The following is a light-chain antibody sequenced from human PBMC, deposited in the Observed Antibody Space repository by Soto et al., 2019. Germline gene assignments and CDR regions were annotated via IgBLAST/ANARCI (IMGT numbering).Light chain of an antibody. CDR3: AAWDDSLNGPV. J-gene: IGLJ3*02. V-gene: IGLV1-44*01. CDR2: SNN. Sequence: QSVLTQPPSASGTPGQRGTISCSGSSSNIGSEAVNWYQQLPGTAPKLVIYSNNQRPSGVLDRFSGSKSGTSASLAISWLQSDGEADYYCAAWDDSLNGPVFGGGTKLTVL. CDR1: SSNIGSEA.